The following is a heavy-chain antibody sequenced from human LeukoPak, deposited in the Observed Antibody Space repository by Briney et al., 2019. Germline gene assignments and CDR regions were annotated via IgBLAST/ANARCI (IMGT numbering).Heavy chain of an antibody. J-gene: IGHJ4*02. CDR3: TRDVPGYSSDFDF. Sequence: ASVKVSCKASGYTFTGFFMRWVRQAPGQGLEWMGWINPNNGDTTYAQKFQGRVTLTRDTSIRTVFMEVNRLTSDATAVYYCTRDVPGYSSDFDFWGQGTLVTVSS. CDR1: GYTFTGFF. CDR2: INPNNGDT. D-gene: IGHD6-19*01. V-gene: IGHV1-2*02.